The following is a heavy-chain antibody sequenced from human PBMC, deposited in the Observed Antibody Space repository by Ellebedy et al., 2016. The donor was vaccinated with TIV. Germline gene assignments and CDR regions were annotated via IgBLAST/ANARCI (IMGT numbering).Heavy chain of an antibody. Sequence: GESLKISCAASGFTFSDYNLHWVRQAPGKGLEWVTLIYYDGSHKFYTDSVKGRFTISRDNSKNTLYLQMNSLRADDSALYYCVGEAADFSDNGAFDFWGQGTMVTVSS. J-gene: IGHJ3*01. V-gene: IGHV3-30*04. CDR3: VGEAADFSDNGAFDF. CDR1: GFTFSDYN. D-gene: IGHD4-23*01. CDR2: IYYDGSHK.